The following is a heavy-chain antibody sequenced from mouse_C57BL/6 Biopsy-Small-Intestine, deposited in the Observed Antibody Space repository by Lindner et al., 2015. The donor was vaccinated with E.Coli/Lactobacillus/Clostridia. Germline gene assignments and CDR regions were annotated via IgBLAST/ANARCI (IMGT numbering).Heavy chain of an antibody. Sequence: VQLQESGPELVKPGDSVKISCKASGYAFSSSWMNWVKQRPGKGLEWIGRIYPGDGDTNYNGKFKDKATLTADKSSTTAYMQLSSLTSEDSAVYFCARYYDYDGYYFDYWGQGTTLTVSS. CDR3: ARYYDYDGYYFDY. D-gene: IGHD2-4*01. V-gene: IGHV1-82*01. CDR2: IYPGDGDT. CDR1: GYAFSSSW. J-gene: IGHJ2*01.